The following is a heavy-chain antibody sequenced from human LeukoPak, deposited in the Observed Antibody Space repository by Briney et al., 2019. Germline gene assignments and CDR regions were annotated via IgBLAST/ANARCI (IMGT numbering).Heavy chain of an antibody. CDR3: ARAGESGTGGNSEDY. CDR2: ISAHSGLT. Sequence: GASVKVSCMASGYTFNTYGISWVRQAPGQGLEWMGWISAHSGLTNYAQILQGRLTMTTDTSTSTAYMELRSLRSDDTAVYYCARAGESGTGGNSEDYWGQGTLVTVSS. D-gene: IGHD4-23*01. V-gene: IGHV1-18*01. CDR1: GYTFNTYG. J-gene: IGHJ4*02.